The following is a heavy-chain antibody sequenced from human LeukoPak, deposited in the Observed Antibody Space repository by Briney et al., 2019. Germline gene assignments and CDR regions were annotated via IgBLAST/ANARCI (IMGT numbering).Heavy chain of an antibody. D-gene: IGHD2-2*01. Sequence: GGSLRLSCAASGFTFSSYAMSWVRQAPGKGLEWVSAISGSGGSTYYADSVKGRFTISRDNSKNTLYLQMNSLRAEDTAVYYCAKSRSPLTNHYYYGMDVWGQGTTVTVSS. J-gene: IGHJ6*02. CDR2: ISGSGGST. CDR1: GFTFSSYA. CDR3: AKSRSPLTNHYYYGMDV. V-gene: IGHV3-23*01.